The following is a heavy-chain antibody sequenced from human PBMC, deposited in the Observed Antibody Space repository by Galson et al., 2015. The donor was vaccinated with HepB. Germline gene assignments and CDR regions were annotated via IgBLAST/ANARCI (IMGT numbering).Heavy chain of an antibody. CDR2: IKSKTDGGTT. V-gene: IGHV3-15*01. Sequence: SLRLSCAASGFTFSNAWMSWVRQAPGKGLEWVGHIKSKTDGGTTDYAAPVKGRFTISRDDSKNTLYLQMNSLKTEDTAVYYCTTDSSGYDDFDYWGQGTLVTVSS. CDR1: GFTFSNAW. J-gene: IGHJ4*02. CDR3: TTDSSGYDDFDY. D-gene: IGHD5-12*01.